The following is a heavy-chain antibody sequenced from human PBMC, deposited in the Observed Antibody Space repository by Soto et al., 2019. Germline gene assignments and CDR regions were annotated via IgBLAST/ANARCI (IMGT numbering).Heavy chain of an antibody. V-gene: IGHV3-33*01. D-gene: IGHD3-22*01. CDR2: IWYDGSNK. CDR3: ARDLYYYDSSGFFDY. J-gene: IGHJ4*02. Sequence: GGSLRLSCAASGFTFSSYGMYWVRQAPGKGLEWVAVIWYDGSNKYYADSVKGRFTISRDNSKNTLYLQMNSLRAEDTAVYYCARDLYYYDSSGFFDYWGQGTLVTVSS. CDR1: GFTFSSYG.